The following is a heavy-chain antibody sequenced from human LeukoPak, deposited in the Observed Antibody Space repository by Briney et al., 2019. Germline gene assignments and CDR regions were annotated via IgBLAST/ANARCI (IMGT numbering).Heavy chain of an antibody. V-gene: IGHV4-39*07. D-gene: IGHD3-10*01. CDR2: IYYSGST. CDR3: ARDPLSGYPPTVVDP. J-gene: IGHJ5*02. CDR1: GGSISSSSYY. Sequence: SETLSLTCTVSGGSISSSSYYWGWIRQPPGKGLEWIGSIYYSGSTYYNPSLKSRVTISVDTSKNQFSLKLSSVTAADTAVYYCARDPLSGYPPTVVDPWGQGTLVTVSS.